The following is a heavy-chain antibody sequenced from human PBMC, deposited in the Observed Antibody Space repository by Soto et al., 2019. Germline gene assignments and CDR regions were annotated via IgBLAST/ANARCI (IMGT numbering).Heavy chain of an antibody. CDR1: GYTFTSYG. Sequence: QVQLVQSGAEVKKPGASVKVSCKASGYTFTSYGISWVRQAPGQGLEWMGWISAYNGNTNYAQKLQGRVTMTTDTTTNTAYMELRSLRSDDTAVYYCARDSDPYSSSGPEDYWGQGTLVTVSS. CDR2: ISAYNGNT. CDR3: ARDSDPYSSSGPEDY. J-gene: IGHJ4*02. V-gene: IGHV1-18*01. D-gene: IGHD6-13*01.